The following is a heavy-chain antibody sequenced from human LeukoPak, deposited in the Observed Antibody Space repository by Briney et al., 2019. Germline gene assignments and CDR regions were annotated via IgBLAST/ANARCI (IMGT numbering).Heavy chain of an antibody. Sequence: GGSLRLSCAASGFTFSSYAMSWVRQAPGKGLQWVSDISSSGTTIYYADSVKGRFTISRDNAKNSLYLQMNSLTAEDTAVYYCARDSEPLAYCGGDCYSSFDFWGQGTLVTVSS. CDR1: GFTFSSYA. CDR3: ARDSEPLAYCGGDCYSSFDF. V-gene: IGHV3-48*04. J-gene: IGHJ4*02. D-gene: IGHD2-21*02. CDR2: ISSSGTTI.